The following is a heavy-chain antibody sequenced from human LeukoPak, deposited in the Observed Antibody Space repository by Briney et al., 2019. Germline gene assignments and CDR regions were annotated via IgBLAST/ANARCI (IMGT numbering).Heavy chain of an antibody. J-gene: IGHJ4*02. CDR2: INPNSGGT. CDR3: ARSLTDRLGTTDY. Sequence: VASVKVSCKASGYTFTGYYMHWVRQAPGQGLEWMGWINPNSGGTNYAQKFQGWVTMTRDTSISTAYMELSRLRFDDTAVYYCARSLTDRLGTTDYWGQGTLVTVSS. V-gene: IGHV1-2*04. D-gene: IGHD1/OR15-1a*01. CDR1: GYTFTGYY.